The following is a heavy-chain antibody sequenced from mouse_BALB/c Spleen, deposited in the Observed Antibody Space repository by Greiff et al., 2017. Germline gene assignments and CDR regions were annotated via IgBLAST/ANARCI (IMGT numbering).Heavy chain of an antibody. D-gene: IGHD2-10*02. J-gene: IGHJ4*01. CDR2: ISYSGST. CDR3: ARGYGNYNYAMDY. Sequence: EVMLVESGPGLVKPSQSLSLTCTVTGYSITSDYAWNWIRQFPGNKLEWMGYISYSGSTSYNPSLKSRISITRDTSKNQFFLQLNSVTTEDTATYYCARGYGNYNYAMDYWGQGTSVTVSS. CDR1: GYSITSDYA. V-gene: IGHV3-2*02.